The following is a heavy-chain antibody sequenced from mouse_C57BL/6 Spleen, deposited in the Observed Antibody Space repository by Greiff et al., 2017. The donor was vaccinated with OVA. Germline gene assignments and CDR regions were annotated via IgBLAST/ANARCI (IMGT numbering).Heavy chain of an antibody. CDR3: ARQITTVVATGAMDY. CDR2: ISNGGGST. CDR1: GFTFSDYY. J-gene: IGHJ4*01. Sequence: EVHLVESGGGLVQPGGSLKLSCAASGFTFSDYYMYWVRQTPEKRLEWVAYISNGGGSTYYPDTVKGRFTISRDNAKNTLYLQMSRLKSEDTAMYYCARQITTVVATGAMDYWGQGTSVTVSS. D-gene: IGHD1-1*01. V-gene: IGHV5-12*01.